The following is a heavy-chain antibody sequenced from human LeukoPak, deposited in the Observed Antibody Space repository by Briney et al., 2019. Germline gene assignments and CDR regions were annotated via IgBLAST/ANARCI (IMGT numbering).Heavy chain of an antibody. CDR3: ARDSDYYDSSGYYFDY. Sequence: PPETLSLTCTVSGGSISSYYWSWIRQPPGKGLEWIGYIYYSGSTNYNPSLKSRVTISVDTSKNQFSLKLSSVTAADTAVYYCARDSDYYDSSGYYFDYWGQGTLVTVSS. V-gene: IGHV4-59*01. D-gene: IGHD3-22*01. CDR1: GGSISSYY. J-gene: IGHJ4*02. CDR2: IYYSGST.